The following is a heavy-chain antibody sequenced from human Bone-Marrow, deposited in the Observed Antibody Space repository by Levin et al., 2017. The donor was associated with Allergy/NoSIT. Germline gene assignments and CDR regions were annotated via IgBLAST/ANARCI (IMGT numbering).Heavy chain of an antibody. V-gene: IGHV3-53*01. Sequence: AGGSPRLSCAASGLTVSNNYMSWVRQAPGKGLEWVALIYSGGGTYYADSVKGRFTISRDNSKNTLYLQMNSLRTEDTAVYHCARNIPVTDLGFWGRGTLVTVSS. CDR2: IYSGGGT. J-gene: IGHJ4*02. CDR1: GLTVSNNY. CDR3: ARNIPVTDLGF. D-gene: IGHD1-14*01.